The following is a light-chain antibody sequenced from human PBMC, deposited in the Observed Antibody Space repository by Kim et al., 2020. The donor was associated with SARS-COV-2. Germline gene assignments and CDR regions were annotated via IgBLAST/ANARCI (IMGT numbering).Light chain of an antibody. CDR3: QSYDSSRSGWV. CDR2: GNS. Sequence: ATISCTWRSSNVGPGYDGHSSQQLPGAAPNLLIYGNSNRPSGVPDRCSGSKSGTSASLAIPGLQAEGEADYYCQSYDSSRSGWVFGGGTQLSVL. V-gene: IGLV1-40*01. CDR1: SSNVGPGYD. J-gene: IGLJ3*02.